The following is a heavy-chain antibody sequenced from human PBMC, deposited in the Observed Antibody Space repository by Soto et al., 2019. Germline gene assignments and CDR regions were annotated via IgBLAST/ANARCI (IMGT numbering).Heavy chain of an antibody. J-gene: IGHJ4*02. CDR3: ARLNGFSPDI. CDR1: GGSMNAHF. D-gene: IGHD2-8*01. V-gene: IGHV4-4*07. CDR2: IYISGTT. Sequence: SETLSLTCTVAGGSMNAHFWSCIRQYAGKGLEWIGHIYISGTTMYNPSLKSRVTMSVDPPKEQLSLKLTSVTASDTAVYYCARLNGFSPDIWGQGTLVTVSS.